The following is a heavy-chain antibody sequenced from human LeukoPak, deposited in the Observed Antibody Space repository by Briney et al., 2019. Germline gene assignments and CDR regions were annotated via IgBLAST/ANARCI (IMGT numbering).Heavy chain of an antibody. D-gene: IGHD2-15*01. CDR2: IYYSGST. CDR3: ARVTTGYCSGGSCYSFGY. V-gene: IGHV4-30-4*01. J-gene: IGHJ4*02. CDR1: GGSISSGDYY. Sequence: SETLSLTCTVSGGSISSGDYYWSWIRQPPGKGLEWIGYIYYSGSTYYNPSLKSRVTISVDTSKNQFSLKLSSVTAADTAVYYCARVTTGYCSGGSCYSFGYWGQGTLVTVSS.